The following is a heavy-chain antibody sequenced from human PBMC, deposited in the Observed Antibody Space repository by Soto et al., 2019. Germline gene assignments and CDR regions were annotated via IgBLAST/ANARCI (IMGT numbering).Heavy chain of an antibody. Sequence: QVQLVQSGAEVKKPGASVKVSCKASGYTFTSYDINWVRQATGQGLEWMGWMNPNSGNTGYAQKFQGRVTMTRNTSISTAHMELSSLRSEDTAVYYCARERTATTSMDVWRQGTTVTVSS. J-gene: IGHJ6*02. CDR1: GYTFTSYD. V-gene: IGHV1-8*01. D-gene: IGHD1-1*01. CDR3: ARERTATTSMDV. CDR2: MNPNSGNT.